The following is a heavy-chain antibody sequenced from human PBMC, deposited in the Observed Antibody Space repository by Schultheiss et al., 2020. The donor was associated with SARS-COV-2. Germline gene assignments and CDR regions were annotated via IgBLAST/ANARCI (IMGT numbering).Heavy chain of an antibody. Sequence: GGSLRLSCAASGFTFSSYAMSWVRQAPGKGLEWVSAISGSGGSTYYADSVKGRFTISRDNSKNTLYLQMNSLRAEDTAVYYCAKDSGMAMGYGSGGSCYLEFDYWGQGTLVTVSS. D-gene: IGHD2-15*01. CDR2: ISGSGGST. J-gene: IGHJ4*02. V-gene: IGHV3-23*01. CDR3: AKDSGMAMGYGSGGSCYLEFDY. CDR1: GFTFSSYA.